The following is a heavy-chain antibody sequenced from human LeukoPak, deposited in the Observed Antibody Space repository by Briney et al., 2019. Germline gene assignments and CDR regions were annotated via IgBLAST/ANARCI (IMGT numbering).Heavy chain of an antibody. D-gene: IGHD1-26*01. Sequence: GRSLRLSCAASGFTFDDYAMYWVRQAPGKGLEWVSGINWNSGTIGYADSVKGRFTISRDNAKNSLYLQMISLRTEDTALYYCATDRLGNKRDYFYGMDVWGQGTTVTVSS. V-gene: IGHV3-9*01. J-gene: IGHJ6*02. CDR2: INWNSGTI. CDR3: ATDRLGNKRDYFYGMDV. CDR1: GFTFDDYA.